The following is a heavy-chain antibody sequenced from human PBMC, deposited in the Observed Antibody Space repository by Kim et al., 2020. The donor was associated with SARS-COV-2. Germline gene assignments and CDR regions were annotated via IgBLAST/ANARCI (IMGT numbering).Heavy chain of an antibody. V-gene: IGHV3-21*01. CDR3: AREPHHYYYGSGSTDYYYYYGMDV. Sequence: GGSLRLSCAASGFTFSSYSMNWVRQAPGKGLEWVSSISSSSSYIYYADSVKGRFTISRDNAKNSLYLQMNSLRAEDTAVYYCAREPHHYYYGSGSTDYYYYYGMDVWGQGTTVTVSS. CDR2: ISSSSSYI. D-gene: IGHD3-10*01. CDR1: GFTFSSYS. J-gene: IGHJ6*02.